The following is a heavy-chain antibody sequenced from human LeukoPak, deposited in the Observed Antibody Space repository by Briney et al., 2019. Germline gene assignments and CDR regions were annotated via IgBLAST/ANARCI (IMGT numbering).Heavy chain of an antibody. CDR2: INPSGGST. D-gene: IGHD4-23*01. CDR3: ARDLDYGGNSDRAFDY. CDR1: GYTFTSYY. Sequence: ASVKVSCKASGYTFTSYYMHWLRQAPGQGLEWMGIINPSGGSTSYAQKFQGRVTMTRDTSTSTVYMELSSLRSEDTAVYYCARDLDYGGNSDRAFDYWGQGTLVTVSS. V-gene: IGHV1-46*01. J-gene: IGHJ4*02.